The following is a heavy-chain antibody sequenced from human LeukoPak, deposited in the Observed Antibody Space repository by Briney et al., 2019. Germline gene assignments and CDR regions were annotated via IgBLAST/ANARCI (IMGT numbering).Heavy chain of an antibody. Sequence: SETLSLTCTVSGGSISSSSYYWSWIRQPPGKGLEWIGYIYYSGSTNYNPSLKSRVTISVDTSKNQFSLKLSSVTAADTAVYYCARSPYTTWSYYGMDVWGQGTTVTVSS. D-gene: IGHD1-26*01. J-gene: IGHJ6*02. CDR1: GGSISSSSYY. CDR3: ARSPYTTWSYYGMDV. CDR2: IYYSGST. V-gene: IGHV4-61*05.